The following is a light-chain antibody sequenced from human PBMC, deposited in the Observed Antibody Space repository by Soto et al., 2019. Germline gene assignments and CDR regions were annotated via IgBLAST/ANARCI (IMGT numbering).Light chain of an antibody. CDR3: QQYGSSPWT. Sequence: EILLTQAPGTLSLSPGERATLSCSASQSVSSSYLAWYQQKPGQAPRLLIYGASSRATGIPDRFSGSGSGTDFTLTISRLEPEDFAVYYCQQYGSSPWTFGQGTKVDI. CDR2: GAS. CDR1: QSVSSSY. J-gene: IGKJ1*01. V-gene: IGKV3-20*01.